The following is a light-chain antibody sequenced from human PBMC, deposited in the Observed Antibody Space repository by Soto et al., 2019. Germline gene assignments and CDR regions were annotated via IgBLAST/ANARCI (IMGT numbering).Light chain of an antibody. CDR1: QSCSSSY. V-gene: IGKV3-20*01. J-gene: IGKJ2*01. CDR3: QQYGKSAMFT. CDR2: GAS. Sequence: EIVLTQSPGTQSLSPGDRATLSCRASQSCSSSYLAWYQQKPGQAPSLLIYGASNRATGIPDRFSGGGSGTDFTLTISRLEPEDFAVYYCQQYGKSAMFTFGQGTKLEIK.